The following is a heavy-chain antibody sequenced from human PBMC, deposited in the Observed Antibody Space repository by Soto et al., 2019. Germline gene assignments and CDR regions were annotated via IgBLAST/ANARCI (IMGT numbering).Heavy chain of an antibody. V-gene: IGHV5-51*01. Sequence: GESLKISCKGSGYSFTSYWIGWVRQMPGKGLEWMGIIYPGDSDTRYSPSFQGQVTISADKSISTAYLQWSSLKASDTAMYYCARPAYCGGDCPGGFDYWGQGTLVTVSS. J-gene: IGHJ4*02. CDR3: ARPAYCGGDCPGGFDY. D-gene: IGHD2-21*02. CDR2: IYPGDSDT. CDR1: GYSFTSYW.